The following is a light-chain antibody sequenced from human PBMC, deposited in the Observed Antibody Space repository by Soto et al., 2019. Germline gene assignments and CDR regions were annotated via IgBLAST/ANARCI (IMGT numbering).Light chain of an antibody. CDR2: TNN. CDR1: TSNIESHS. Sequence: LTQPPSASGTPVQRIIISCSVSTSNIESHSVNWFQQVPGTAPRLLIITNNQRPSGVPDRFSGSKSGASASLAISGLQSEDEATYYCATWDDSRKGVFGTGTKVTVL. CDR3: ATWDDSRKGV. J-gene: IGLJ1*01. V-gene: IGLV1-44*01.